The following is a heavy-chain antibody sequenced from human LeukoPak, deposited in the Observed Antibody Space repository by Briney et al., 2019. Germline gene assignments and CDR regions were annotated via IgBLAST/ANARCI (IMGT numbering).Heavy chain of an antibody. CDR2: ISGSGGST. J-gene: IGHJ4*02. Sequence: GGSLRLSCAASGFTFSSYAMSWVRQAPGKGLEWVSAISGSGGSTYYADSVKGRFTISRDNSKNTLYLQMNSLRAEDTAVYYCAKGLDPYCGGDCYLGYWGQGTLVTVSS. CDR1: GFTFSSYA. CDR3: AKGLDPYCGGDCYLGY. V-gene: IGHV3-23*01. D-gene: IGHD2-21*01.